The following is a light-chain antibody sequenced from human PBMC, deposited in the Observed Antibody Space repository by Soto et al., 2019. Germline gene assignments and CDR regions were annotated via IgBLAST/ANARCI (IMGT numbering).Light chain of an antibody. J-gene: IGKJ1*01. Sequence: DVVMTQSPLSLPVTLGQPASISCRSSQSLVHSDGNTYLNWFQKRPGQSPRRLIYTISDRASGVPDKFSGSGSGTDFTLEISRVEAEDVGFYFCMQGTQWPPSFGQGTKVDIK. CDR1: QSLVHSDGNTY. CDR2: TIS. CDR3: MQGTQWPPS. V-gene: IGKV2-30*02.